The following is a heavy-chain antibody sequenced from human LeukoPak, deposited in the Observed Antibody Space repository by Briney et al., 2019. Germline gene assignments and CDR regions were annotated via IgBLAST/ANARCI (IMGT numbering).Heavy chain of an antibody. J-gene: IGHJ3*02. CDR1: GFTFSSYW. D-gene: IGHD5-18*01. V-gene: IGHV3-74*01. Sequence: PGGSLRLSCAASGFTFSSYWMHWVRQAPGKGLVWVSRINTDGSSTSYADSVKGRFTISRDNAKNTLYLQMNSLRAEDTAVYYCAREKPTISAVVTAFDIWGQGTMVTVSS. CDR2: INTDGSST. CDR3: AREKPTISAVVTAFDI.